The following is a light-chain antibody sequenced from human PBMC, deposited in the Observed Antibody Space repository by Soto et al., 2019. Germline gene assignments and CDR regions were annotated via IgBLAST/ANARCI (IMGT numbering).Light chain of an antibody. J-gene: IGKJ1*01. CDR2: CAA. CDR3: QQYCSRSRT. Sequence: EHVLTQFPGALSLSPGERARLSCSATQRGSSSYLAGYHQKHGQAPRRLIICAASRATSITERLIGSGSGTDFTLPIIRRVHEEFFVDYCQQYCSRSRTFGQGTKVDIK. V-gene: IGKV3-20*01. CDR1: QRGSSSY.